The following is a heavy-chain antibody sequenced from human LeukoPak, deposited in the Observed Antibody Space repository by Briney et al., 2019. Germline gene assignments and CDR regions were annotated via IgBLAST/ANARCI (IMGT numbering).Heavy chain of an antibody. Sequence: GGSLRLSCAASGFTFSSYAMRWVRQAPGKGLEWVSAISGSGGSTYYAASVKGRFTISRDNSKNTLYLQMNSLRAEDTAVYYCAKDASVLLWFGELSERYYFDYWGQGTLVTVSS. J-gene: IGHJ4*02. D-gene: IGHD3-10*01. CDR1: GFTFSSYA. CDR3: AKDASVLLWFGELSERYYFDY. CDR2: ISGSGGST. V-gene: IGHV3-23*01.